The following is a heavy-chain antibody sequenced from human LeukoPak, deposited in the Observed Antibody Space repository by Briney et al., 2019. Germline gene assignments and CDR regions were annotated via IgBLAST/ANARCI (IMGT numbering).Heavy chain of an antibody. D-gene: IGHD5-24*01. CDR1: GFNFDIAW. Sequence: GGSLRLSCAVSGFNFDIAWMNWVRQAPGEGLEWVGRIKSKNDGAATDYGAPVRGRFTISIDDSKNTLYLQMNSLKTEDTAVYYCVSRDAYKPRYFMDVWGKGTTVTVSS. CDR3: VSRDAYKPRYFMDV. V-gene: IGHV3-15*01. J-gene: IGHJ6*03. CDR2: IKSKNDGAAT.